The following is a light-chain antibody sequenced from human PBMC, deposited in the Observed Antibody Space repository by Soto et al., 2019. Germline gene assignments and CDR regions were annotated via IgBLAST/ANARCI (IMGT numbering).Light chain of an antibody. CDR3: IQDYNYPLT. Sequence: IHMTQSPSSLSASVGDRVTITCRASQGIRRELGWYQQKPGKAPNLLIYTASTLQSGVPSRFSGSGSGTDFTLTISSLQPEDFATYYCIQDYNYPLTFGGGTKVDIK. J-gene: IGKJ4*01. CDR1: QGIRRE. V-gene: IGKV1-6*01. CDR2: TAS.